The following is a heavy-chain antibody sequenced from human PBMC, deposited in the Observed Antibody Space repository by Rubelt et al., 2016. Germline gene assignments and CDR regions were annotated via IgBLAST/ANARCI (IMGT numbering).Heavy chain of an antibody. CDR3: ARANGMDV. V-gene: IGHV3-48*02. CDR2: ISGSSGTI. Sequence: RGYNLNWVRQAPGKGLEWVSYISGSSGTIYYAASVEGRFTISRDNAKNSLYLQMNSLRDDDTAVYYCARANGMDVWGQGTTVTVSS. J-gene: IGHJ6*02. CDR1: RGYN.